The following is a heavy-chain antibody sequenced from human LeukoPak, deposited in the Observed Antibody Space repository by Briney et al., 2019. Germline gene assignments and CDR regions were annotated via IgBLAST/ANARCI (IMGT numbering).Heavy chain of an antibody. CDR2: ISYDGSNK. CDR1: GFTFSSYG. CDR3: AKEISYDFWSGYPLYYYYGMDV. D-gene: IGHD3-3*01. Sequence: GGSLRLSCAASGFTFSSYGMHWVRQAPGKGLEWVAVISYDGSNKYYADSVKGRFTISRDNSKNTLYLQMNSLRAEDTAVYYCAKEISYDFWSGYPLYYYYGMDVWGQGTTVTVSS. J-gene: IGHJ6*02. V-gene: IGHV3-30*18.